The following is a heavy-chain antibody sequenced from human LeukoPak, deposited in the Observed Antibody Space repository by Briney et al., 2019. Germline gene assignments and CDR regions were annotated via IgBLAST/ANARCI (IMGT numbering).Heavy chain of an antibody. CDR3: ARDQCSGPNCQVALDY. D-gene: IGHD2-2*01. J-gene: IGHJ4*02. CDR2: VNSDGSRT. CDR1: GFTFSSYW. Sequence: GESLRVSCAASGFTFSSYWMHWVRQGPGKGLVWVSRVNSDGSRTSYADSVKGRFTISRDNAKNTLYLQMNSLRAEDTAVYYCARDQCSGPNCQVALDYWGQGTLVTVSS. V-gene: IGHV3-74*01.